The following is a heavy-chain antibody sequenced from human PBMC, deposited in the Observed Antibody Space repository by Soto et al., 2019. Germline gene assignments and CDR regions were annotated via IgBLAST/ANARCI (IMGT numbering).Heavy chain of an antibody. V-gene: IGHV3-21*01. J-gene: IGHJ6*02. Sequence: EVQLVESGGGLVKPGGSLRLSCAASGFTFSGAAMNCVRQSPGKGLEWVSSISTTSTYIYYADSVKGRFTISRDNANNSLHLQMNDLRAEDTAVYYCTRDYVMDVWGQGTTVTVS. CDR1: GFTFSGAA. CDR3: TRDYVMDV. D-gene: IGHD3-10*02. CDR2: ISTTSTYI.